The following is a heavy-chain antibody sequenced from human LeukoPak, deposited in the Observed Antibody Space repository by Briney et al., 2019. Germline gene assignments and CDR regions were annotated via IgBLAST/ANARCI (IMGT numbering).Heavy chain of an antibody. D-gene: IGHD6-6*01. CDR3: ARSSSSVRQPEYYFDY. CDR2: INPNSGGT. J-gene: IGHJ4*02. Sequence: ASVKVSCKASGYTFTSYGISWVRQAPGQGLEWMGWINPNSGGTNYAQKFQGRVTMTRDTSISTAYMELSRPRSDDTAVYYCARSSSSVRQPEYYFDYWGQGTLVTVSS. CDR1: GYTFTSYG. V-gene: IGHV1-2*02.